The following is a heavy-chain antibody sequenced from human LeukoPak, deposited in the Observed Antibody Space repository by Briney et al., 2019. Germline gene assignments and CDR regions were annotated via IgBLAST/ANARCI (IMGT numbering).Heavy chain of an antibody. D-gene: IGHD6-13*01. V-gene: IGHV4-34*01. CDR1: GGSFSGYY. J-gene: IGHJ3*02. CDR3: ARTYSSSWYSAFDI. CDR2: INHSGST. Sequence: SETLSLTCAVYGGSFSGYYWSWIRQPPGKGLEWIGEINHSGSTNYNPSLKSRVTISVDKSKNQFSLKLRSVTAADTAVYYCARTYSSSWYSAFDIWGQGTMVTVSS.